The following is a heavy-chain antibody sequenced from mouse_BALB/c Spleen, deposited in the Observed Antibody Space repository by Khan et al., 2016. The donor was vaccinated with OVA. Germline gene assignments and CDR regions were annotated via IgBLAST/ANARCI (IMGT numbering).Heavy chain of an antibody. D-gene: IGHD2-14*01. CDR1: GYSFTVYY. CDR3: VRGYDFFVY. J-gene: IGHJ3*01. CDR2: VNPNNGDT. V-gene: IGHV1-18*01. Sequence: VQLKESGPDLVKPGSSVNISCKASGYSFTVYYMHWVKQSHGKSLECIGRVNPNNGDTTYNQKFKDKAIFTVDKSSTTAYMELRSLTSEDSAVYYRVRGYDFFVYWGQGTLVTVSA.